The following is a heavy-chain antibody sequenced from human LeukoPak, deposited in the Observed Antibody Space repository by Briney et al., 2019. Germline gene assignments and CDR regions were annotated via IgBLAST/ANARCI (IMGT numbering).Heavy chain of an antibody. CDR3: VRLDSGSYLNPLHI. Sequence: PSETLSLTCTVSGGSISSYYWSWVRQPPGRGLEWIGYIYYTGSTNYNPSLKSRVTTSVDTSKNQFSLKLSSVTAADTAVYYCVRLDSGSYLNPLHIRGQGTMVTVSS. CDR2: IYYTGST. J-gene: IGHJ3*02. D-gene: IGHD1-26*01. CDR1: GGSISSYY. V-gene: IGHV4-59*08.